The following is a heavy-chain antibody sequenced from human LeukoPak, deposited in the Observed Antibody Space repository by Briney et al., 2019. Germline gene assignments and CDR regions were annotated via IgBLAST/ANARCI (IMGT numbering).Heavy chain of an antibody. D-gene: IGHD3-22*01. CDR3: ARDPDDGSGYPHPYFDY. V-gene: IGHV3-48*03. J-gene: IGHJ4*02. CDR1: GFTFSSYE. Sequence: GGSLRLSCAASGFTFSSYEMNWVRQAPGKELEWVSYISSSGSSIYYADSVKGRFTISRDNAKNSLYLQMNSLRAEDTAVYYCARDPDDGSGYPHPYFDYWGQGTLVTVSS. CDR2: ISSSGSSI.